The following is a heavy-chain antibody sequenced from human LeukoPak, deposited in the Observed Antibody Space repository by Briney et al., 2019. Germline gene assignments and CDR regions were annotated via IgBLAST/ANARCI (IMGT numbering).Heavy chain of an antibody. D-gene: IGHD3-22*01. J-gene: IGHJ4*02. CDR3: ARDWYYYDSSGYLH. CDR1: GFTFSDYY. Sequence: GGSLRLSCAASGFTFSDYYMSWIRQAPGKGLEWVSYISSSGSTIYYADSVKGRFTISRDNAKNSLCLQMNSLRAEDTAVYYCARDWYYYDSSGYLHWGQGTLVTVSS. CDR2: ISSSGSTI. V-gene: IGHV3-11*01.